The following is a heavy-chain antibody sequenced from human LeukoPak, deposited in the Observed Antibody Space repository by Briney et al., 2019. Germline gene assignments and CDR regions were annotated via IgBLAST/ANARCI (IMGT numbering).Heavy chain of an antibody. D-gene: IGHD2-15*01. J-gene: IGHJ4*02. CDR2: IYYSGST. V-gene: IGHV4-61*01. CDR1: GGSVSSGSYY. Sequence: SETLSLTCTVSGGSVSSGSYYWSWIRQPPGKGLEWIGYIYYSGSTNYNPSLKSRVTISVDRSKNQFSLKLSSVTAADTAVYYCARVGCSGGSCYLDYWGQGTLVTVSS. CDR3: ARVGCSGGSCYLDY.